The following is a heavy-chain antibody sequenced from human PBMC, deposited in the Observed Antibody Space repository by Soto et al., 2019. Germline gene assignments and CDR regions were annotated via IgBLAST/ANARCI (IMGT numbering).Heavy chain of an antibody. D-gene: IGHD3-10*01. Sequence: QVHLVESGGGVVQPGRSLRLSCEASGFTFSSYGMHWVRQAPGKGLEWVAVIWYDGSNKYYADSVKGRFTISRDNSKNALYMQMNSLRAEDTAGYYCARDRGRYYPDYWGQGTPVTVSS. CDR1: GFTFSSYG. CDR3: ARDRGRYYPDY. CDR2: IWYDGSNK. V-gene: IGHV3-33*01. J-gene: IGHJ4*02.